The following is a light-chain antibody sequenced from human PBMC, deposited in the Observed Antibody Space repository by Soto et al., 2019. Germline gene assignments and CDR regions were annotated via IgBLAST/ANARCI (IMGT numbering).Light chain of an antibody. CDR2: DAS. CDR1: QSVSSY. J-gene: IGKJ4*01. V-gene: IGKV3-11*01. Sequence: SQSPSTLSLYTGERATLSCRASQSVSSYLAWYQQKPGQAPRLLIYDASNRATGIPARFSGSGSGTDFTLTISSLEPEDFAVYYCQQRSNWPLTFAGGTKVAIK. CDR3: QQRSNWPLT.